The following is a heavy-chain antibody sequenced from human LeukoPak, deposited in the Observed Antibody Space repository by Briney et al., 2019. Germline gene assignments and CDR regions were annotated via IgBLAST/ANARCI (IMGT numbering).Heavy chain of an antibody. D-gene: IGHD3-22*01. V-gene: IGHV4-39*07. CDR3: AREKIGYYDGSGRGWFDP. CDR2: IYYSGST. CDR1: GGSISTSSCY. J-gene: IGHJ5*02. Sequence: SETLSLTCTVSGGSISTSSCYWGWILQPPGKGLECIGNIYYSGSTYYNPSLKSRVTISVDTSKNQFSLKLSSVTAADTAVYYCAREKIGYYDGSGRGWFDPWGQGTLVTVSS.